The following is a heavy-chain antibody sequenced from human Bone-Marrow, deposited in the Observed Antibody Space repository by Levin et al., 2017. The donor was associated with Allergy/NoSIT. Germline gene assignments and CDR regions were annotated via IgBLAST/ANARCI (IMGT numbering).Heavy chain of an antibody. J-gene: IGHJ3*02. CDR3: ASPAPTLAVAEESAFDI. V-gene: IGHV4-39*01. Sequence: SETLSLTCTVSGGSISSSSYYWGWIRQPPGKGLEWIGSIYYSGSTYYNPSLKSRVTISVDTSKNQFSLKLSSVTAADTAVYYCASPAPTLAVAEESAFDIWGQGTMVTVSS. CDR1: GGSISSSSYY. D-gene: IGHD6-19*01. CDR2: IYYSGST.